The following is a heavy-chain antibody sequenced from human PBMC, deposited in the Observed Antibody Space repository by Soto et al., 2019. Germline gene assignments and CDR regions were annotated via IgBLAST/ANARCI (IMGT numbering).Heavy chain of an antibody. Sequence: GGSLRLSWAAGGFTFSSYGRHGGREAPGKGREWGGVRGYDGSNKYDAESVKGRFTISRDNSKNTLYLQMTSLRAEDTAVSYCLRDNPPIPGTFAYWARGTLVP. D-gene: IGHD2-2*02. J-gene: IGHJ4*02. CDR2: RGYDGSNK. CDR3: LRDNPPIPGTFAY. V-gene: IGHV3-33*01. CDR1: GFTFSSYG.